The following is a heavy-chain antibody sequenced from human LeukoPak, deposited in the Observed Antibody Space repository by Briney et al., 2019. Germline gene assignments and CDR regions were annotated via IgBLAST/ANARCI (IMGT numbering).Heavy chain of an antibody. J-gene: IGHJ4*02. V-gene: IGHV4-30-4*08. CDR3: ARYPIVVVPAAISFDY. CDR2: IYYGGST. CDR1: GGSISSGDYY. D-gene: IGHD2-2*02. Sequence: SQTLSLTCTVSGGSISSGDYYWSWIRHPPGKGLDWIGYIYYGGSTYYNPSIKSRVTISVDTSKTQFSLKLSSVTAADTAVYYCARYPIVVVPAAISFDYGGQGTLVTVSS.